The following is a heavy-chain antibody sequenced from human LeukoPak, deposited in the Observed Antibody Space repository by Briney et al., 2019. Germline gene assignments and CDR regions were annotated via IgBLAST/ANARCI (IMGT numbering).Heavy chain of an antibody. V-gene: IGHV3-74*01. D-gene: IGHD2-2*01. CDR2: INSDGSWT. CDR1: GFTFNSYA. Sequence: GGSLRLSCATSGFTFNSYAMSWVRQAPGKGLVWVSHINSDGSWTGYADSVKGRFTISKDNAKNTVYLQMNNLRAEDTAVYYCVSFYETYWGRGTLVTVSS. J-gene: IGHJ4*02. CDR3: VSFYETY.